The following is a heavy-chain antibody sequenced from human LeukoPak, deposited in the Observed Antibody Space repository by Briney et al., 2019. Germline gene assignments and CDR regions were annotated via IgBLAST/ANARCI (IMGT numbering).Heavy chain of an antibody. J-gene: IGHJ3*02. Sequence: PSETLSLTCAVSGGSISSANWWSWVRQPPGKGLEVIGETHHSGTTSYNPSLKSRLTISVDKSKNQFYLTLNSVTAADTAVYFCTREGLNDYNNPTDAFDIWGQGTMVTVSS. CDR2: THHSGTT. D-gene: IGHD4-11*01. V-gene: IGHV4-4*02. CDR3: TREGLNDYNNPTDAFDI. CDR1: GGSISSANW.